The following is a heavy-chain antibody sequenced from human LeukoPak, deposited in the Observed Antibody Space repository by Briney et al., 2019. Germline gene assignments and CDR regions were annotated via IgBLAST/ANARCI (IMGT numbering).Heavy chain of an antibody. CDR1: GCTFSTYE. CDR3: ARHTATWHFDC. J-gene: IGHJ4*02. CDR2: ISSSGTTI. V-gene: IGHV3-48*03. Sequence: GGSLRLSCAASGCTFSTYEMNWLRQAPGKGLEWVSYISSSGTTIYYADSVKGRFTISRDNAKNALYLQMNSLTGEDTAIYYCARHTATWHFDCWGQGTLVTVSS.